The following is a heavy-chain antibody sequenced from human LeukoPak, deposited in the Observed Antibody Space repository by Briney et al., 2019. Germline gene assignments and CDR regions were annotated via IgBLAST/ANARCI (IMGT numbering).Heavy chain of an antibody. D-gene: IGHD2-2*01. V-gene: IGHV1-2*02. J-gene: IGHJ6*02. Sequence: ATVKVSCKASGYTFSGYYLHWVRQAPGQGVEWMGWINPSSGGTKSAQEFQGRVTMTRDTSISTAYMELSRLRSDDTAVYYCARGHRSGPAAKYYFYYAMDVWGQGTTVTVSS. CDR1: GYTFSGYY. CDR2: INPSSGGT. CDR3: ARGHRSGPAAKYYFYYAMDV.